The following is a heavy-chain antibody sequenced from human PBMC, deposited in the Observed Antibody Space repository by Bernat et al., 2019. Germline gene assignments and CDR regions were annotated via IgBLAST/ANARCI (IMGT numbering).Heavy chain of an antibody. CDR1: GFTFSSYA. CDR2: ISGSGGST. J-gene: IGHJ6*03. D-gene: IGHD4-17*01. CDR3: ARAGNDYDPAYYYYMDV. Sequence: EVQLLESGGGLVQPGGSLRLSCAASGFTFSSYAMSWVRQAPGKGLEWVSAISGSGGSTYYADSVKGRFTISRDNSKNTLYLQMNSLRAEDTAVYYCARAGNDYDPAYYYYMDVWGKGTTVTVSS. V-gene: IGHV3-23*01.